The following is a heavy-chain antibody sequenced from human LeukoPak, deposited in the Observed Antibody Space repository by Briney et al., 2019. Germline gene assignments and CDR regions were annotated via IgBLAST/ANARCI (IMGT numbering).Heavy chain of an antibody. D-gene: IGHD3-3*01. CDR2: IWYDGSNK. J-gene: IGHJ4*02. CDR1: GFTFSSYG. Sequence: GGSLRLSCAASGFTFSSYGMHWVRQAPGKGLEWVAVIWYDGSNKYYADSVKGRFTISRDNSKITLYLQMNSLRAEDTAVYYCAKDRAGNYDFWSGQYYFDYWGQGTLVTVSS. V-gene: IGHV3-33*06. CDR3: AKDRAGNYDFWSGQYYFDY.